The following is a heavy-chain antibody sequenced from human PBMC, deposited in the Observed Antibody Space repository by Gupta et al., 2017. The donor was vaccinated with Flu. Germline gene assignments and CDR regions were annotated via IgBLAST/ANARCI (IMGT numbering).Heavy chain of an antibody. Sequence: QLQLQESGPGLVKPSGTLSLTCTVSGGSISSSSYYWGWIRQPPGKGLEWIGSIYYSGSTYYNTSLKSRVTISVDTSKNQFSLKLSSVTAADTAVYYCARHSTLLDFWSGSPKGWFDPWGQGTLVTVSS. CDR2: IYYSGST. CDR3: ARHSTLLDFWSGSPKGWFDP. V-gene: IGHV4-39*01. D-gene: IGHD3-3*01. J-gene: IGHJ5*02. CDR1: GGSISSSSYY.